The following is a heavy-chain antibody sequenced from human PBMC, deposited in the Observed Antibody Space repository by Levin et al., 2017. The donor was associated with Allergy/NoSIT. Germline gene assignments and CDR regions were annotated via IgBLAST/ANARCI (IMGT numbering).Heavy chain of an antibody. CDR2: ISSSSSTI. D-gene: IGHD6-19*01. CDR3: AREVAVAGRQGYYYYYGMDG. V-gene: IGHV3-48*02. Sequence: GESLKISCAASGFTFSSYSMNWVRQAPGKGLEWVSYISSSSSTIYYADSVKGRFTISRDNAKNSLYLQMNSLRDEDTAVYYCAREVAVAGRQGYYYYYGMDGWGQGTTVTVSS. CDR1: GFTFSSYS. J-gene: IGHJ6*02.